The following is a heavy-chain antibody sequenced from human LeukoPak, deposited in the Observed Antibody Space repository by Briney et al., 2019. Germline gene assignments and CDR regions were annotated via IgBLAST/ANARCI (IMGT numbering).Heavy chain of an antibody. CDR1: GGSIRSYY. CDR3: ARENYFGSGSYYNWFDP. D-gene: IGHD3-10*01. Sequence: SETLSLTCTVSGGSIRSYYWSWIRQPPGKGLEWIGYIYDSGSTDYNPSLKSRVTISGDTSKNQFSLRLNSVTAADTAVYYCARENYFGSGSYYNWFDPWGQGILVTVSS. CDR2: IYDSGST. V-gene: IGHV4-59*01. J-gene: IGHJ5*02.